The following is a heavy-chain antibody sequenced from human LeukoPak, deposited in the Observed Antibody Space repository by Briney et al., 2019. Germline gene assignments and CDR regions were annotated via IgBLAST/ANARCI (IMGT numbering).Heavy chain of an antibody. CDR3: ARDKGTRSLDY. V-gene: IGHV3-33*01. CDR2: IWSDGSRT. CDR1: GLTIFSKSG. J-gene: IGHJ4*02. D-gene: IGHD2-2*01. Sequence: GGSLRLSCAASGLTIFSKSGFHWIRQTPGKRLEWVAMIWSDGSRTYYEDSVKGRFTISRDDSKNTVHLQMNSLRGDDTAIYYCARDKGTRSLDYWGQGTLVTVSS.